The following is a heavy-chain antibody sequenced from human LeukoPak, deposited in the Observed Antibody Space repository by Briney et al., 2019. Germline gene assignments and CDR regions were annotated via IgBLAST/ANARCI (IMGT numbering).Heavy chain of an antibody. J-gene: IGHJ4*02. CDR3: ARDHLYSYGSLFDY. D-gene: IGHD5-18*01. Sequence: GGSLRLSCAASGFTFTNYWMSWVRQAPGKGLELVANIKQDRSEKYYVDSVKGRFTISRDNAKNSLYLQMNSLRAEDTAVYYCARDHLYSYGSLFDYWGQGTLVTVSS. V-gene: IGHV3-7*01. CDR1: GFTFTNYW. CDR2: IKQDRSEK.